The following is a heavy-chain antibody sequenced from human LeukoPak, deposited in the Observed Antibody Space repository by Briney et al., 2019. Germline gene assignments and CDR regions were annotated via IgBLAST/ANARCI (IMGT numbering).Heavy chain of an antibody. D-gene: IGHD3-10*01. Sequence: GEFLKISCKGSGYIFTNNWIGWVRQMPGKRLEWMGIIYPGDSDTRYSPSFEGQVTISADKSISTAYLQWSSLKASDTAMYYCARQTRDGSGSRGYSFDFWGLGTLVTVSS. CDR2: IYPGDSDT. CDR3: ARQTRDGSGSRGYSFDF. V-gene: IGHV5-51*01. CDR1: GYIFTNNW. J-gene: IGHJ4*02.